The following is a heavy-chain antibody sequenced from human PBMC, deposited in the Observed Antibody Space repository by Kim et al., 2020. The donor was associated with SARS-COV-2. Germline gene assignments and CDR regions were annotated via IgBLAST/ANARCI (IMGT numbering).Heavy chain of an antibody. J-gene: IGHJ4*02. CDR3: ARDLYSSGWSTFDY. V-gene: IGHV1-69*04. Sequence: KFQRRVTITADKPTSTAYMELSSLRSEDTAVYYCARDLYSSGWSTFDYWGQGTLVTVSS. D-gene: IGHD6-19*01.